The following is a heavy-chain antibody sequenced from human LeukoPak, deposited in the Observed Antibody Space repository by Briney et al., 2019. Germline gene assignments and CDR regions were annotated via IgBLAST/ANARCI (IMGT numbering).Heavy chain of an antibody. Sequence: ASVKVSCKASGGTFSSYAISWVRQAPGQGLEWMGGIIPIFGTANYAQKFQGRVTITADKSTSTAYMELSSLRSEDTAVYYCARDLAPKILAARRPSAGGYFDYWGQGTLVTVSS. CDR3: ARDLAPKILAARRPSAGGYFDY. J-gene: IGHJ4*02. V-gene: IGHV1-69*06. CDR1: GGTFSSYA. D-gene: IGHD6-13*01. CDR2: IIPIFGTA.